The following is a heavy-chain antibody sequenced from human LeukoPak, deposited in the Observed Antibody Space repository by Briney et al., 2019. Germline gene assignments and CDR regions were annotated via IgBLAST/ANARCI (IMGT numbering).Heavy chain of an antibody. J-gene: IGHJ4*02. Sequence: GGSLRLSCTASGFNFGSDAMHWVRQAPGKGLEWVAVISYDGSNKYYADSVKGRFTISRDNSKNTLYLQMNSLRAEDTAVYYCARERDYVWGSYRYFDYWGQGTLVTVSS. CDR1: GFNFGSDA. CDR3: ARERDYVWGSYRYFDY. D-gene: IGHD3-16*02. CDR2: ISYDGSNK. V-gene: IGHV3-30*19.